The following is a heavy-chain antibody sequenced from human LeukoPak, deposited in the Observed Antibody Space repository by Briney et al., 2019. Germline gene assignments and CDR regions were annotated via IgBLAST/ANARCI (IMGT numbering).Heavy chain of an antibody. CDR2: ITGSTTTT. CDR3: SKDPRLYSYGNSWFDP. J-gene: IGHJ5*02. CDR1: GFTLNNYA. D-gene: IGHD5-18*01. Sequence: GGSLRLSCAASGFTLNNYAMNWVRQAPGKGLEWVSLITGSTTTTYYADSVKGRFTISRDNSKNTLYLQMNSLRAEDTALYYCSKDPRLYSYGNSWFDPWGQGTLVTVSS. V-gene: IGHV3-23*01.